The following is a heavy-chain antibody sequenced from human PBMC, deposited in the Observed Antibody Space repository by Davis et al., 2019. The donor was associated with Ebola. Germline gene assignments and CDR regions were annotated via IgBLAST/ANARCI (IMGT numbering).Heavy chain of an antibody. Sequence: AASVKVSCKASGYTFTSYGISWVRQAPGQGLEWMGWISAYNGNTNYAQKLQGRVTMTTDTSTSTAYMELRSLRAEDTAVYYCAKWDCSGGSCYGPDYWGQGTLVTVSS. J-gene: IGHJ4*02. D-gene: IGHD2-15*01. CDR3: AKWDCSGGSCYGPDY. CDR1: GYTFTSYG. V-gene: IGHV1-18*01. CDR2: ISAYNGNT.